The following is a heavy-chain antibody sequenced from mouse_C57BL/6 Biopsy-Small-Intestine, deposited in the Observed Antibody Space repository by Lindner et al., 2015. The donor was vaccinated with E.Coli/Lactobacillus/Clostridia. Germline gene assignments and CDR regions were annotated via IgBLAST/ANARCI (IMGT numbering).Heavy chain of an antibody. J-gene: IGHJ4*01. CDR3: ARQRDYAMDY. CDR1: GFTFSSYG. V-gene: IGHV5-6*01. Sequence: VQLQESGGDLVKPRGSLKLSCAASGFTFSSYGMSWVRQTPDKRLEWVATISSGGSYTYYPDSVKGRFTISRDNAKNTLYLQMSSLKSEDTAMYYCARQRDYAMDYWGQGTSVTVSS. CDR2: ISSGGSYT.